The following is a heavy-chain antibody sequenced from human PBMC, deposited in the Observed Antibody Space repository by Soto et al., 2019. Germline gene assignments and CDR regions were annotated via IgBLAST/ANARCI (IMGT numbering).Heavy chain of an antibody. CDR2: INHRGST. V-gene: IGHV4-34*01. Sequence: QVQLQQWGAGLLKPSETLTLTCAVYGGSFSGYYWSWIRQRPGRGLEWIGEINHRGSTSYKASFKSRVTISVDTSKKQVSLRLTSVTAADTAVYYCARVSIAVPGFDPWGQGTLVTVSS. CDR3: ARVSIAVPGFDP. D-gene: IGHD6-19*01. J-gene: IGHJ5*02. CDR1: GGSFSGYY.